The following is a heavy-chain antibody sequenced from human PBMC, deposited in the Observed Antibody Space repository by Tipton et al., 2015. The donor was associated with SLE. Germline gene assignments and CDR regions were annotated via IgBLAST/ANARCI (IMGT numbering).Heavy chain of an antibody. J-gene: IGHJ4*02. CDR1: GFTFDDYA. CDR2: ISWDGGNT. CDR3: AREEAYYDILTGYLWNY. V-gene: IGHV3-43D*03. Sequence: GSLRLSCAASGFTFDDYAMHWVRQAPGKGLEWVSLISWDGGNTYYADSLKGRFTISRDNSKNSLYLQMSSLRAEDTALYYCAREEAYYDILTGYLWNYWGQGTLVTVSS. D-gene: IGHD3-9*01.